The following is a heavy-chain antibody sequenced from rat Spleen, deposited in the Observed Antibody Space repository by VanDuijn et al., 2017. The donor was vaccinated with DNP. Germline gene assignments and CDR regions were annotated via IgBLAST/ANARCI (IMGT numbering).Heavy chain of an antibody. D-gene: IGHD1-3*01. CDR3: ARLWSSGAMDV. V-gene: IGHV5-31*01. CDR1: GFTFNNYW. CDR2: ITSNGGAT. Sequence: EVQLVESGGDLVQPGRSLILSCVASGFTFNNYWMNWIRQVPGKGLEWVASITSNGGATYYPDSVKGRFTISRDNTRNTLYLQVDSLRSEETATYYCARLWSSGAMDVWGQGTSVTVSS. J-gene: IGHJ4*01.